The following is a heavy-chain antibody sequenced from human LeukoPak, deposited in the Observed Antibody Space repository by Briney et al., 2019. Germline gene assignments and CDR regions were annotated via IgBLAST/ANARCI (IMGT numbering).Heavy chain of an antibody. Sequence: SETLSLTCDVSGGSIDSTNWWNWVRQPPGKGLEWIGEIHHDGRINYSPSLKSRVTLSVDKSKNQFSLRLNSVTAADTAMYYCARSHDHLWGNYPDYWGQGTLVTVSS. CDR1: GGSIDSTNW. CDR3: ARSHDHLWGNYPDY. J-gene: IGHJ4*02. D-gene: IGHD3-16*02. CDR2: IHHDGRI. V-gene: IGHV4/OR15-8*01.